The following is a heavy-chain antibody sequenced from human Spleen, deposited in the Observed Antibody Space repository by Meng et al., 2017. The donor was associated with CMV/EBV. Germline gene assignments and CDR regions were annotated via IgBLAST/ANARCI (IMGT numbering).Heavy chain of an antibody. V-gene: IGHV3-13*01. D-gene: IGHD2-15*01. Sequence: GGSLISCAASGFTFSNYDMHWVRQPTGKGLEWVSAIGAAGDTFYPGSVKGRFTISRENAKNSLHLRMNSLRAGDTAVYYCARESSGGMDVWGQGTTVTVSS. CDR3: ARESSGGMDV. J-gene: IGHJ6*01. CDR2: IGAAGDT. CDR1: GFTFSNYD.